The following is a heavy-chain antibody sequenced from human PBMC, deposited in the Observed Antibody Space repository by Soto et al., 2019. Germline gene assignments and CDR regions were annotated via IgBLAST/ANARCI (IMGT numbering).Heavy chain of an antibody. CDR1: GFIFSNAW. CDR3: TTDSYMTNIIARVDY. CDR2: VKSKTDGGTT. J-gene: IGHJ4*01. D-gene: IGHD4-17*01. V-gene: IGHV3-15*07. Sequence: PGGSLRLSCAISGFIFSNAWINWVRQAPGKGLEWVGRVKSKTDGGTTDFAAPVKGRFAISRDDSKNMVYLEMNSLKTEDTAIYYCTTDSYMTNIIARVDYWGHGTLVPFSS.